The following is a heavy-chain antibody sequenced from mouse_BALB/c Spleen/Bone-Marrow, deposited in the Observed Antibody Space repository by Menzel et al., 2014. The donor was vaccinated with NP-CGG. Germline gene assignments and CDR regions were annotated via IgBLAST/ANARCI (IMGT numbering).Heavy chain of an antibody. J-gene: IGHJ1*01. Sequence: SGPELVKPGASVKISCKASGYTFTDYCINWVKQKPGQGLEWIGWIYPGSGNTQYNEKFRGKATLTVDTSSNTAYMQPSSLTSEGTAVYFCARPPYYYGSRPYWYFDVWGAGTTVTVFS. CDR1: GYTFTDYC. V-gene: IGHV1-84*02. CDR3: ARPPYYYGSRPYWYFDV. D-gene: IGHD1-1*01. CDR2: IYPGSGNT.